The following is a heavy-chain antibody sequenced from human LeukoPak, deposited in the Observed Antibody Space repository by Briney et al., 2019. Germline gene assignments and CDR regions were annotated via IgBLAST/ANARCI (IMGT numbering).Heavy chain of an antibody. Sequence: GRSLRLSCAASGFTFSSYGMHWVRQAPGKGLEWVAVISYDGSNKYYADSVKGRFTISRDNSKNTLYLQMNSLRAEDTAVYYCAILGYSSSVFDCWGQGTLVTVSS. D-gene: IGHD6-13*01. J-gene: IGHJ4*02. CDR1: GFTFSSYG. V-gene: IGHV3-30*03. CDR2: ISYDGSNK. CDR3: AILGYSSSVFDC.